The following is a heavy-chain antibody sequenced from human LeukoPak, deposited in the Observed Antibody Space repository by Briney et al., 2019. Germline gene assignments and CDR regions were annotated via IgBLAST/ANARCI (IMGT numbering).Heavy chain of an antibody. Sequence: GGSLRLSCAASGFIFTNYAMHSVRQAPGERPERVAVISVDGKNIFYTESVKGRFTISRDDSKNTAYLQMNSLRADDTALYYCVRDHLPVSWNWYFDLWGRGTLVTVSS. V-gene: IGHV3-30*14. CDR1: GFIFTNYA. D-gene: IGHD6-13*01. CDR2: ISVDGKNI. J-gene: IGHJ2*01. CDR3: VRDHLPVSWNWYFDL.